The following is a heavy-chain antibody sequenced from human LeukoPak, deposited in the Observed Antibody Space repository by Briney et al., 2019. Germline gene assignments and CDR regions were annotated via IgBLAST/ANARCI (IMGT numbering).Heavy chain of an antibody. Sequence: GGSLRLSCAASGFTVSSNYMSWVRQAPGKGLEWVSVIYSGGSTYYADSVKGRFTISRDNSKNTLYLQMNSLRAEDTAVYYCAKGYSSGWYGGVHFDYWGQGTLVTVSS. V-gene: IGHV3-53*01. CDR3: AKGYSSGWYGGVHFDY. J-gene: IGHJ4*02. D-gene: IGHD6-19*01. CDR1: GFTVSSNY. CDR2: IYSGGST.